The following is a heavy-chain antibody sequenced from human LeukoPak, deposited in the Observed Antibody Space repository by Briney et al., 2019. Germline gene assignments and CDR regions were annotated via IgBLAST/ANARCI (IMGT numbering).Heavy chain of an antibody. CDR3: ARGHDSSGYYFDY. D-gene: IGHD3-22*01. CDR1: GGSFSGYY. J-gene: IGHJ4*01. CDR2: INHSGST. V-gene: IGHV4-34*01. Sequence: SETLSLTCAVYGGSFSGYYWSWIRQPPGKGLEWIGEINHSGSTNYNPSLTSRVTISVDTSKNQFSLKLSSVTAADTAVYYCARGHDSSGYYFDYWGQEPWSPSPQ.